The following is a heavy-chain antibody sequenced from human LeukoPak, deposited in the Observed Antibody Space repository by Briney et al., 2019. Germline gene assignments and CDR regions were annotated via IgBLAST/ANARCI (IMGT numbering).Heavy chain of an antibody. D-gene: IGHD3-16*02. CDR2: MNPNSGNT. CDR1: GYTFTSYD. J-gene: IGHJ4*02. V-gene: IGHV1-8*01. CDR3: ARAPPSSSYQFDY. Sequence: ASVKVSCKASGYTFTSYDINWVRRATGQGLEWMGWMNPNSGNTGYAQKFQGRVTMTRNTSISTAYMELSSLRSEDTAVYYCARAPPSSSYQFDYWGQGTLVTVSS.